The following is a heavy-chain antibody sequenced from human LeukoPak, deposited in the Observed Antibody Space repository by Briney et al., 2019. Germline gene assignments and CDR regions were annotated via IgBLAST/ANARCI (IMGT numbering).Heavy chain of an antibody. V-gene: IGHV4-4*07. CDR3: ARLEITYYYDSSGYNNGPAFDI. D-gene: IGHD3-22*01. CDR2: IYTSGST. CDR1: GGSISSYY. Sequence: SETLSLTCTVSGGSISSYYWSWIRQPAGKGLEWIGRIYTSGSTNYNPSLKSRDTMSVDTSKNQFSLKLSSVTAADTAVYYCARLEITYYYDSSGYNNGPAFDIWGQGTMVTVSS. J-gene: IGHJ3*02.